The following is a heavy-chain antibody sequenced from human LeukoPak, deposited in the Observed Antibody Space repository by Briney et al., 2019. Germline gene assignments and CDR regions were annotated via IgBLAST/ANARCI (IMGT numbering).Heavy chain of an antibody. D-gene: IGHD3-10*01. Sequence: QPGGSLRLSCAASGFTFSSYALTWVRQAPGKGLEWVSSISGSGYILYYGDSVRGRFTISRDNSKNTVYLQMNSLRAEDTAVYYCAKGGTMIRGPPLWGQGTLVTVSS. V-gene: IGHV3-23*01. CDR3: AKGGTMIRGPPL. J-gene: IGHJ4*02. CDR1: GFTFSSYA. CDR2: ISGSGYIL.